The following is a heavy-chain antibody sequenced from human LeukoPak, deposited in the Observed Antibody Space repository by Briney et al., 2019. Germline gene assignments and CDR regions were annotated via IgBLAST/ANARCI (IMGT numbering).Heavy chain of an antibody. J-gene: IGHJ4*02. CDR1: GFTLVDYG. D-gene: IGHD3-3*02. V-gene: IGHV3-20*04. CDR2: INYNGAIT. Sequence: PGGSLRLCCAPSGFTLVDYGLSWVRRAPGKGLEWLCAINYNGAITDYADSVKGRFTISRDNAKNSLYLRMDSLRSEDTALYYCARDRLGPSFSVSHFDLWGQGTLVTVSS. CDR3: ARDRLGPSFSVSHFDL.